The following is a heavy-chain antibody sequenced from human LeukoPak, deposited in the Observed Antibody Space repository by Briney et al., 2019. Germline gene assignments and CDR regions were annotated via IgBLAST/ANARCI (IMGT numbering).Heavy chain of an antibody. Sequence: PSETLSLTCTVSGGSISTYYWSWIRQPPGKGLEWIGYIYYSGNTNYNPSLKTRVTISIDTSKNQFSLKLSSVTAADTAVYYCARDSGTMVRGVMSYFDYYYGTDVWGQGATVTVSS. D-gene: IGHD3-10*01. CDR3: ARDSGTMVRGVMSYFDYYYGTDV. J-gene: IGHJ6*02. V-gene: IGHV4-59*01. CDR1: GGSISTYY. CDR2: IYYSGNT.